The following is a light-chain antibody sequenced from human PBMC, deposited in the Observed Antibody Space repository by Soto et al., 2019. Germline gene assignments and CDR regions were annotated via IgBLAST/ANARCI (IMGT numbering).Light chain of an antibody. V-gene: IGLV2-18*02. CDR2: DVG. Sequence: SVLPQPPSVYGSPGQSVTISCTGTSSDVGSYNRVSWYQQPPGKAPKLLIYDVGSRPSGVSSRLSGSKSGNTASLAISGLQPEDEADYYCNSYREDHPRFYVFGTGTKVTVL. J-gene: IGLJ1*01. CDR1: SSDVGSYNR. CDR3: NSYREDHPRFYV.